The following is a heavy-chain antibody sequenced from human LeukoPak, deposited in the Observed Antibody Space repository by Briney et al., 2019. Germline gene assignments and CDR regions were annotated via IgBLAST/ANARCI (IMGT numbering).Heavy chain of an antibody. V-gene: IGHV3-7*01. D-gene: IGHD6-6*01. J-gene: IGHJ5*02. CDR1: GFTVSSYW. Sequence: GGSLRLSCAASGFTVSSYWMSWVSQAPGKGREWVANIKQDGSEKYYVDSVKGRFTISRDNAKNSLYLQMNSLRAEDTAVYYCARATYSSSSKEVDWFDPWGQGTLVTVSS. CDR3: ARATYSSSSKEVDWFDP. CDR2: IKQDGSEK.